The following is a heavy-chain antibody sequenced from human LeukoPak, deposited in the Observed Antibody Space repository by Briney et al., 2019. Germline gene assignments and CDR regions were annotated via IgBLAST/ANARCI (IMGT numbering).Heavy chain of an antibody. CDR1: GFTFSSYS. CDR2: ISSSSSTI. J-gene: IGHJ3*02. D-gene: IGHD3-16*01. CDR3: ARVGVMTTDAFDI. V-gene: IGHV3-48*01. Sequence: GGSLRLSCAASGFTFSSYSMNWVRQAPGKGLEWVSYISSSSSTIYYADSVKGRFTISRDNPKNSLYLQMNSLRAEDTAVYYCARVGVMTTDAFDIWGQGTMVTVSS.